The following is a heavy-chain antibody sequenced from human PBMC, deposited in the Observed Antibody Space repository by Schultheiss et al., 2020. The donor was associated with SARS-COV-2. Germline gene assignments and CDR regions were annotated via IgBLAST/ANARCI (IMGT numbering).Heavy chain of an antibody. CDR2: ISGSGGGT. Sequence: GGSLRLSCAASGFTFSSYGMGWVRQAPGKGLEWDSGISGSGGGTYYVDSVKGRFTISRDTSKNTLYLQMSSLRAEDTAVYYCAKAFTVTWPHRFDYWGQGTLVTVSS. V-gene: IGHV3-23*01. D-gene: IGHD4-11*01. J-gene: IGHJ4*02. CDR1: GFTFSSYG. CDR3: AKAFTVTWPHRFDY.